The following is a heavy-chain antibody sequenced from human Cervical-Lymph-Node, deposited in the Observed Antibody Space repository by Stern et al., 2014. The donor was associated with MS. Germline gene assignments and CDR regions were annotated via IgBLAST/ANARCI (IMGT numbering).Heavy chain of an antibody. J-gene: IGHJ4*02. Sequence: QVQLQQWGAGLLKPSETLSLTCAVYGESFSGYYWSWIRQPPGKGLEWIGEINHSGSTNYHPSLKSGVTISVDTSKNQVSLKLTSVTAADTAVYYCARGGGSSWYLDYWGQGTLVTVSS. V-gene: IGHV4-34*01. CDR1: GESFSGYY. D-gene: IGHD6-13*01. CDR2: INHSGST. CDR3: ARGGGSSWYLDY.